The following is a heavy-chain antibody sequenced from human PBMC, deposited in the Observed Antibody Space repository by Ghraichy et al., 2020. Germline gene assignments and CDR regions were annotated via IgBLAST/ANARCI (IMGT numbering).Heavy chain of an antibody. CDR2: ITPSSRTI. V-gene: IGHV3-48*02. D-gene: IGHD2-21*01. Sequence: GGSLRLSCVASGFTFSSYGMNWVRQAPGKGLEWVAYITPSSRTIAYADSVKGRFTISRDNAQNSLYLQMKSLRDEDTAIYYCARASAVVRSFYYDGMDVWGQGTTVAVSS. CDR1: GFTFSSYG. CDR3: ARASAVVRSFYYDGMDV. J-gene: IGHJ6*02.